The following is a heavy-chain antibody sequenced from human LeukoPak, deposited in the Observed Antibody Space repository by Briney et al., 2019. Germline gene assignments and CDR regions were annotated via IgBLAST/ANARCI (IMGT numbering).Heavy chain of an antibody. CDR2: IYYSGST. V-gene: IGHV4-59*01. Sequence: TSETLSLTCTVSGGSIRSYYWSWIRQPPGKGVEWIGYIYYSGSTNYNPSLKSRVTISVDTSKNQFSLKLSSVTAADTAVYYCARGPQYCSRTRSPTYNWFDPWGQGTLVTVSS. J-gene: IGHJ5*02. D-gene: IGHD2-2*01. CDR1: GGSIRSYY. CDR3: ARGPQYCSRTRSPTYNWFDP.